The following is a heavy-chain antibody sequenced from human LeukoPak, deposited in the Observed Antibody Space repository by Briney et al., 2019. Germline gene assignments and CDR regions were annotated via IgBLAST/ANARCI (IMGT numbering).Heavy chain of an antibody. CDR3: ARLDNWNGYYFDY. Sequence: SETLSLTCTVSGGSISSSSHFWGWIRQPPGKGLEWIGSIYYTGSTYHNSSLKSRLTISVDTSKNQFSLKLSSVTAADTAVFYCARLDNWNGYYFDYWGQGTLVTVS. CDR1: GGSISSSSHF. V-gene: IGHV4-39*01. D-gene: IGHD1-20*01. CDR2: IYYTGST. J-gene: IGHJ4*02.